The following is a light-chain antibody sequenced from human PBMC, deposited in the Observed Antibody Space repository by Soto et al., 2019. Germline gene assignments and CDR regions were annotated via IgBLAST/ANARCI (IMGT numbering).Light chain of an antibody. J-gene: IGLJ2*01. CDR1: SGSVSTNYY. Sequence: QTVVTQEPSFSVSPGGTVTLTCGLTSGSVSTNYYPTWYQQTPGQAPRTLIYNTNTRSSGVPDRFSGSIVGNKAALTISGAQADDECDYYCVLSMGAGSVVFGGGTKLTVL. V-gene: IGLV8-61*01. CDR3: VLSMGAGSVV. CDR2: NTN.